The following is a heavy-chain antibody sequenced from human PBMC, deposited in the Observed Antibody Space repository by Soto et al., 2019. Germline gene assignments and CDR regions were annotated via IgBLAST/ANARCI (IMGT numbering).Heavy chain of an antibody. CDR3: ARRHLAVAVRPRLDP. CDR2: IDSSGEK. V-gene: IGHV2-26*01. J-gene: IGHJ5*02. CDR1: GLSITDSEMG. Sequence: QVTLKESGPVLVKPTETLTLRCTVSGLSITDSEMGVSWIRQPPGQPLEWLAHIDSSGEKSYRTFLKSRLAIAKDTSKSQIVLTMTNMDPADTATYYCARRHLAVAVRPRLDPWGQGIPVTVSS. D-gene: IGHD6-19*01.